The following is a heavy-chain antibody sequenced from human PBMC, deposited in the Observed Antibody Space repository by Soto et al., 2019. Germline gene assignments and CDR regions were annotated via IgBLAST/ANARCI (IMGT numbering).Heavy chain of an antibody. V-gene: IGHV3-23*01. CDR1: GFTFSSYA. D-gene: IGHD3-10*01. CDR2: ISGSGGST. CDR3: AKVGTGSWKYYYYYGMDV. J-gene: IGHJ6*02. Sequence: EVQLLESGGGLVQPGGSLRLSCAASGFTFSSYAMSWVRQAPGKGLEWVSAISGSGGSTYYADSVKGRFTISRDNSKNTLYLQMNSLRAEDTAVYYCAKVGTGSWKYYYYYGMDVWGQGTTVTVSS.